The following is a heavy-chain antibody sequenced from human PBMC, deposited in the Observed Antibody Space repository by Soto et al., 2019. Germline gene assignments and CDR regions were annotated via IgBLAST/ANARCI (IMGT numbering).Heavy chain of an antibody. D-gene: IGHD1-7*01. CDR1: GGSFSGYY. CDR2: INHSGST. Sequence: SETLSLTCAVYGGSFSGYYWSWIRQPPGKGLEWIGEINHSGSTNYNPSLKSRVTISVHTSKNQFSLKLSSVTAADTAVYYCARGRYNWNYVQARAFDIWGQGTMVTVSS. CDR3: ARGRYNWNYVQARAFDI. J-gene: IGHJ3*02. V-gene: IGHV4-34*01.